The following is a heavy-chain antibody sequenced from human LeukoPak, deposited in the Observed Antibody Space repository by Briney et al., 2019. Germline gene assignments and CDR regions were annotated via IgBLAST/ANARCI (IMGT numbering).Heavy chain of an antibody. CDR2: IKEDGGEK. V-gene: IGHV3-7*01. CDR3: AREVVAVAEILEYYYYYMDV. D-gene: IGHD6-19*01. Sequence: PGGSLRLSCAASGFTLSSYWMSWVRQAPGKGLEWVANIKEDGGEKYYVDSVKGRFTISRDNAKNSLYLQMNSLRAEDTAVYYCAREVVAVAEILEYYYYYMDVWGKGTTVTVSS. CDR1: GFTLSSYW. J-gene: IGHJ6*03.